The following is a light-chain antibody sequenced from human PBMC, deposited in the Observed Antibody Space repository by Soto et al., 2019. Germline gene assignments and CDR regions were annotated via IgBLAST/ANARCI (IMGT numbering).Light chain of an antibody. CDR3: QSYDSSLSADYV. V-gene: IGLV1-40*01. J-gene: IGLJ1*01. Sequence: QSVLTQPPSVSGAPGQRVTISCTGGSSNIGAGYDVHWYQQLPGTAPKLLIYGNINRPSGVPDRFSGSKSGTSASLAITGLQAEDEADYYCQSYDSSLSADYVFGTGTKLTVL. CDR1: SSNIGAGYD. CDR2: GNI.